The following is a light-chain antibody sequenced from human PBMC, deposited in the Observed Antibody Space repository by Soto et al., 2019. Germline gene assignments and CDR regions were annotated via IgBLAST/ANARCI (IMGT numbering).Light chain of an antibody. V-gene: IGKV3-20*01. CDR2: RAS. CDR3: QQYESSPLT. J-gene: IGKJ4*01. CDR1: QSVSSAL. Sequence: EIVLTQSPDTLSLSPGERATLSCRASQSVSSALLAWYQQKPGQAPRLLICRASTRATGIPDRFTGSGSGTDFTLTISRLEPEDFAVYYCQQYESSPLTFGGGTKVEIK.